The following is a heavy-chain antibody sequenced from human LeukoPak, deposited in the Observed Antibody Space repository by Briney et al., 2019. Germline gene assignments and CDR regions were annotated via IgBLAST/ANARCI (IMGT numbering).Heavy chain of an antibody. J-gene: IGHJ4*02. CDR2: IYYSGST. CDR1: GGSISSSSYY. D-gene: IGHD3-22*01. Sequence: SETLSLTCTVSGGSISSSSYYWGWIRQPPGKGLEWIGSIYYSGSTYYNPSLKSRVTISVDTSKNQFSLKLSSVTAADTAVYYCAGAPVGTMIVEYYFDYWGQGTLVTVSS. CDR3: AGAPVGTMIVEYYFDY. V-gene: IGHV4-39*07.